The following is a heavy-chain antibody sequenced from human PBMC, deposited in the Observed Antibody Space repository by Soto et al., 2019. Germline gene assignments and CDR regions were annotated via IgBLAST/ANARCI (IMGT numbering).Heavy chain of an antibody. V-gene: IGHV4-59*01. D-gene: IGHD4-17*01. CDR1: GGSISSYY. CDR2: IYYSGST. Sequence: QVQLQESGPGMVKPSETLSLTCTVSGGSISSYYWSWIRQPPGKGLEWIGYIYYSGSTNYNPSLKSRVTISVDTSKNQFSLKLSSVTAADTAVYYCARGGDYAPALGSYHYYYGMDVWGQGTTVTVSS. J-gene: IGHJ6*02. CDR3: ARGGDYAPALGSYHYYYGMDV.